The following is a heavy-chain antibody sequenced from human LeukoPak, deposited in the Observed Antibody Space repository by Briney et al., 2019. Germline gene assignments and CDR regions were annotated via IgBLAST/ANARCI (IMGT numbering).Heavy chain of an antibody. V-gene: IGHV4-59*01. D-gene: IGHD1-26*01. CDR1: GGSISSYY. CDR2: IYYSGST. Sequence: SETLSLTCTVSGGSISSYYWSWIRQPPGKGLEWIGYIYYSGSTNYNPSLKSRVTISVDTSKNQFSLKLSSVTAADTAVYYCARGVAWELLDYWGQGTLVTVSS. J-gene: IGHJ4*02. CDR3: ARGVAWELLDY.